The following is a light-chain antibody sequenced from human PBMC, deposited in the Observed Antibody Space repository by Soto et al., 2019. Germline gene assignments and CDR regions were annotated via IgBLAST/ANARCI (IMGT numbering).Light chain of an antibody. J-gene: IGKJ5*01. CDR3: QQSYSTPIT. V-gene: IGKV1-39*01. Sequence: DIQRTQSPSSLSASVGDRVTITCRASQSISSYLNWYQQKPGKAPKTLIYAASSLPSGVPSRFSGSGSGTDFTLTISSLQPEVFATYYCQQSYSTPITFGQGTRLVIK. CDR2: AAS. CDR1: QSISSY.